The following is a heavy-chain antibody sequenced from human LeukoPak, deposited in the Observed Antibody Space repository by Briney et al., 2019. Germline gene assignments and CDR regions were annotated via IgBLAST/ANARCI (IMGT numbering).Heavy chain of an antibody. J-gene: IGHJ4*02. D-gene: IGHD5-18*01. CDR3: AIEPDDAPMDY. CDR1: GFTFSSYG. Sequence: GRSLRLSCAASGFTFSSYGMHWVRQAPGKGLEWVAVIWYDGSNKYYADSVKGRFTISRDNSKNTLSLQMNSLRAEDTAVYYCAIEPDDAPMDYWGQGTLVTVSS. V-gene: IGHV3-33*01. CDR2: IWYDGSNK.